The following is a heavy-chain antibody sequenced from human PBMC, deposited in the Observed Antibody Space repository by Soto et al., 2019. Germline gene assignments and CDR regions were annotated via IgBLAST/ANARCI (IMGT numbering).Heavy chain of an antibody. CDR2: IYYSGST. V-gene: IGHV4-61*01. D-gene: IGHD6-13*01. CDR3: ARGSHVAAANYYYYYGMDV. J-gene: IGHJ6*02. Sequence: QVQLQESGPGLVKPSETLSLTCTVSGGSVSSGSYYWSWIRQPPGKGLEWFGYIYYSGSTNYNPSLKSRVTISVDTSKNQFSLKLSSVTAADTAVYYCARGSHVAAANYYYYYGMDVWGQGTTVTVSS. CDR1: GGSVSSGSYY.